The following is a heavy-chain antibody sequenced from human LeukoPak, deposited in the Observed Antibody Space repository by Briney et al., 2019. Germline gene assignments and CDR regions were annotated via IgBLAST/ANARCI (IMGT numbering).Heavy chain of an antibody. V-gene: IGHV4-59*01. CDR3: ARGYNYGAHYWFDY. CDR1: DGSINIYY. Sequence: SETLSLACTVSDGSINIYYWSWIRQAPGKGLEWIGYIYNSGSTNYNPSLRRRVTISMDTSKIQFSLRLTSVTAADTAMYYCARGYNYGAHYWFDYWGQGTLVTVSS. CDR2: IYNSGST. D-gene: IGHD5-18*01. J-gene: IGHJ4*02.